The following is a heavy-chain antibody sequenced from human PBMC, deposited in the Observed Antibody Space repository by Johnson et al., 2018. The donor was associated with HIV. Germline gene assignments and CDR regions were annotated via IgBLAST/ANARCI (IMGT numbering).Heavy chain of an antibody. D-gene: IGHD6-19*01. CDR1: GFTFSSYA. V-gene: IGHV3-30*04. Sequence: QVQLVESGGGVVQPGRSLRLSCAASGFTFSSYAMHWVRQAPGKGLEWVAVISYDGSNKYYADSVKGRFTISRDNSKNTLYLQMNSLRADDTAVYYCAKDLGGYSSGWYGDALDIWGQGTMVTVSS. CDR3: AKDLGGYSSGWYGDALDI. J-gene: IGHJ3*02. CDR2: ISYDGSNK.